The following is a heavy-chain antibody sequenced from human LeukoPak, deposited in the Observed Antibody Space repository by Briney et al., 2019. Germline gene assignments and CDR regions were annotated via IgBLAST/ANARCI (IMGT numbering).Heavy chain of an antibody. CDR1: VFTFSDYW. V-gene: IGHV3-74*01. CDR2: INSDGSST. CDR3: ARGYRPNWGSTVGDY. D-gene: IGHD7-27*01. Sequence: GGSLRLPCAASVFTFSDYWMHWVRQAPGKGLVWVSRINSDGSSTNYADSVKGRFTISRDNAKNTLYLQMNSLRAEDPAVYYCARGYRPNWGSTVGDYWGRGTLVTVSS. J-gene: IGHJ4*02.